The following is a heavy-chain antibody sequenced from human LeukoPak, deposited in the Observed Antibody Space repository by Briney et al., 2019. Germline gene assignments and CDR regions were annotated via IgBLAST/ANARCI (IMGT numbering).Heavy chain of an antibody. J-gene: IGHJ4*02. CDR2: ISGSGGST. Sequence: AGGSLRLSCAASGFTFSSYAMSWVRQAPGKGLEWVSAISGSGGSTYYADSVKGRFTISRDNSKNTLYLQMNSLRVEDTAVYYCAKRTSDRKDFEYWGQGTLATVSS. V-gene: IGHV3-23*01. CDR3: AKRTSDRKDFEY. CDR1: GFTFSSYA.